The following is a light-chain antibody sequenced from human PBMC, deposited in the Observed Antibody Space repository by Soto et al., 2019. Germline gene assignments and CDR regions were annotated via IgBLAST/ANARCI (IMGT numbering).Light chain of an antibody. Sequence: QSVLTKPPSASGTPGQRVTISCSGTSTNIGRNPVYWYQQLPGTAPKLLIYGNDQRPSGVPDRFSGSKSGASASLAISGLRSEDEADYYCAAWDDSLSGVVFGGGTKVTVL. CDR1: STNIGRNP. V-gene: IGLV1-47*02. J-gene: IGLJ2*01. CDR3: AAWDDSLSGVV. CDR2: GND.